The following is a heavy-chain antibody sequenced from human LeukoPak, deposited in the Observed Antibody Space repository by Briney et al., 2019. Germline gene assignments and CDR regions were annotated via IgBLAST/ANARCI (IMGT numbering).Heavy chain of an antibody. CDR2: IIPISGTA. V-gene: IGHV1-69*01. Sequence: SVKVSCKASGGTFNSYAFTWVRQAPGQGLEWMGGIIPISGTANYAKKLQGRLTITADESTSTAYMELSNLRSEDTAVYYCARAIGGVIGVTVDSYYFDCWGQGTLVTVSS. CDR1: GGTFNSYA. CDR3: ARAIGGVIGVTVDSYYFDC. J-gene: IGHJ4*02. D-gene: IGHD2-21*01.